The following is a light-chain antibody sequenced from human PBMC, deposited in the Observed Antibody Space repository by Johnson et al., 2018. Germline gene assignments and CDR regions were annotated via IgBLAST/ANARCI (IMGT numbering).Light chain of an antibody. J-gene: IGLJ1*01. V-gene: IGLV1-51*02. CDR3: GTWDSSLSAGKV. CDR2: ENN. Sequence: QSVLTQPPSVSAAPGQKVTISCSGSSSNIGNNYVSWYQQLPGTAPKLLIYENNKRPSGIPDRFSGSKSGTSATLGITGLPTGDEADYYCGTWDSSLSAGKVFGTGTKVTV. CDR1: SSNIGNNY.